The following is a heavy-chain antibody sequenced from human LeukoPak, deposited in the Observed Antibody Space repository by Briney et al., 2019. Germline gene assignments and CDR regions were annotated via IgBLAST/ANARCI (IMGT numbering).Heavy chain of an antibody. CDR3: VRTPTCSSGSCYPNWFDS. CDR1: GYSFTSYW. Sequence: GESLKISCKGSGYSFTSYWIGWVRHMPGKGLDWMAIVYPGDSHTKYNPSFRGQVTISADKSSSTAYLQWISLRASDTAIYYCVRTPTCSSGSCYPNWFDSWGQGTLVTVSS. CDR2: VYPGDSHT. D-gene: IGHD2-15*01. J-gene: IGHJ5*01. V-gene: IGHV5-51*01.